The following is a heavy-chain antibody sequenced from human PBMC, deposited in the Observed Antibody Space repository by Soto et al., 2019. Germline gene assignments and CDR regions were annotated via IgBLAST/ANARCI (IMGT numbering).Heavy chain of an antibody. CDR2: IIPIFGTA. CDR1: GGTFSSYA. Sequence: ASVKVSCKASGGTFSSYAISWVRQAPGQGLEWMGGIIPIFGTANYAQKFQGRVTITADESTSTAYMELSSLRSEDTAVYYCARGLLRWNAFDIWGQGTMVTVSS. D-gene: IGHD4-17*01. CDR3: ARGLLRWNAFDI. V-gene: IGHV1-69*13. J-gene: IGHJ3*02.